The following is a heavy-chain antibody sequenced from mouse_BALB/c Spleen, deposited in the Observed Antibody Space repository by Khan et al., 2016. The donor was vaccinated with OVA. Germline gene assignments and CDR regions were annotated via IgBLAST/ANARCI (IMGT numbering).Heavy chain of an antibody. J-gene: IGHJ3*01. CDR2: INPSNGRT. D-gene: IGHD2-1*01. CDR1: GYTFTSYW. Sequence: QVQLQQSGAELVKPGASVKLSCKASGYTFTSYWMYWVKQRPGQGLEWIGEINPSNGRTNYNEKFKSKATLTVDKSSSTAYMQLSSLTSEDSAVYYCARLYYSWFAYWGQGTLVTVSA. CDR3: ARLYYSWFAY. V-gene: IGHV1S81*02.